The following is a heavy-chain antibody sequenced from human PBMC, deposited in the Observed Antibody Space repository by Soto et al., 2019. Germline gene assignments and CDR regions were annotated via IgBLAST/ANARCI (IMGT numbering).Heavy chain of an antibody. J-gene: IGHJ6*02. CDR3: AKGPRAPPPHDYGMDV. V-gene: IGHV3-23*01. Sequence: EVQLLESGGGLVQPGGSLRPSCAASGFTFSSYVMNWVRQPPGKGLEWVSGISGSGGSTYYADSVKGRFTISRDNSKNTLYLQMNSLRAEDTAVYYCAKGPRAPPPHDYGMDVWGQGTTVTVSS. CDR2: ISGSGGST. CDR1: GFTFSSYV.